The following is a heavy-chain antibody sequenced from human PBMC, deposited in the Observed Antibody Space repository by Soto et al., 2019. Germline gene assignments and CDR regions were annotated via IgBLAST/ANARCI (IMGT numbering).Heavy chain of an antibody. CDR2: INHSGST. CDR3: ARAQSIRGVIIVPYYFDY. V-gene: IGHV4-34*01. J-gene: IGHJ4*02. Sequence: SETLSLTCTVSGGSISSYYWSWIRQPPGRGLEWIGEINHSGSTNYNPSLKSRVTISVDTSKNQFSLKLSSVTAADTAVYYCARAQSIRGVIIVPYYFDYWGQGTLVTVSS. D-gene: IGHD3-10*01. CDR1: GGSISSYY.